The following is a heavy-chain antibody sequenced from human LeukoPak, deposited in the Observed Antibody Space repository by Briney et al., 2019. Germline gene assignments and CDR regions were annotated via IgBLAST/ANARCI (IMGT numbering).Heavy chain of an antibody. CDR3: ARVGSSGWYVHPTLDY. V-gene: IGHV1-69*02. Sequence: SVKVSCKASGGTFSSYTISWVRQAPGQGLEWMGRIIPILGIANYAQKFQGRVTVTRDTSITTAYMELSRLRSDDTAVYYCARVGSSGWYVHPTLDYWGQGTLVTVSS. J-gene: IGHJ4*02. CDR2: IIPILGIA. D-gene: IGHD6-19*01. CDR1: GGTFSSYT.